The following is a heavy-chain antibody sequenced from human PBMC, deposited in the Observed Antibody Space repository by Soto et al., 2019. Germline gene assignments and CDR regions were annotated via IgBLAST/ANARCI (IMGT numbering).Heavy chain of an antibody. CDR1: GFTFSSYS. Sequence: EVQLVESGGGLVQPGGSVRLSCAASGFTFSSYSMNWVRQAPGKGLEWVSYISSSSSTIYYADSVKGRFTISRDNAKNSLYLQMNSLRDEDTAVYYCARVFYSVAGTGGLDYWGQGTLVTVSS. J-gene: IGHJ4*02. D-gene: IGHD6-19*01. CDR2: ISSSSSTI. CDR3: ARVFYSVAGTGGLDY. V-gene: IGHV3-48*02.